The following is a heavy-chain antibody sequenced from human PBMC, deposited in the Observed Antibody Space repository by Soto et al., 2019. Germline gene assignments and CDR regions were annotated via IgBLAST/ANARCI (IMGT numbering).Heavy chain of an antibody. Sequence: QVQLQQSGPGLVKPSETLSLTCAVSGDSISSSTWWTWVRQPPGKALEWIGEIYHSGSTNYSPSLKSRVPISLDKSDNFFSLKLSSVTAADTAVYYCARRPVGLGQDYWGQGTLVTVSS. CDR3: ARRPVGLGQDY. J-gene: IGHJ4*02. CDR2: IYHSGST. D-gene: IGHD6-19*01. CDR1: GDSISSSTW. V-gene: IGHV4-4*02.